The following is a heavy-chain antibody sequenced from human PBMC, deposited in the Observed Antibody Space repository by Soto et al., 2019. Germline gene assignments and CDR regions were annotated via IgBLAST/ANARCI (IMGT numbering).Heavy chain of an antibody. V-gene: IGHV4-61*06. CDR3: AGGWWEREGYLLAV. Sequence: GDLDCRWILQEPWKGLENLGYIYYSESINYNPSFKSRVTISVDTSRNQFFLTLNSMTAEDTAVYYCAGGWWEREGYLLAVWGQGTSVPVS. CDR2: IYYSESI. D-gene: IGHD1-26*01. CDR1: GDLD. J-gene: IGHJ6*02.